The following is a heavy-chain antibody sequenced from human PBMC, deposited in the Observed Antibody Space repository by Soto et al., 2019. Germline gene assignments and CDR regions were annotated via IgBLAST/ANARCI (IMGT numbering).Heavy chain of an antibody. V-gene: IGHV1-69*13. D-gene: IGHD6-13*01. CDR3: ARRPLGIAAAGIFDY. CDR1: GGTFSSYA. J-gene: IGHJ4*02. CDR2: IIPIFGTA. Sequence: GASVKVSCKASGGTFSSYAISWVRQAPGQGLEWMGGIIPIFGTANYAQKFQGRVTITADESTSTAYMELSSLRSEDTAVYYCARRPLGIAAAGIFDYWGQGTLVTVSS.